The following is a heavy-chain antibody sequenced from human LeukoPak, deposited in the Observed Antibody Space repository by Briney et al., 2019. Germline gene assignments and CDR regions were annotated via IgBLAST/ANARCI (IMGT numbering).Heavy chain of an antibody. CDR1: GYTFTSFG. J-gene: IGHJ6*03. CDR3: ARSPRHYYYYMDV. CDR2: ISAYNGNT. Sequence: ASVTVSCKASGYTFTSFGISWVRQAPGQGLEWMGWISAYNGNTDYAQKLQGRVTMTTHTSTSTAYMEVKSLRSDDTAVYYCARSPRHYYYYMDVWGQGTTVTVSS. V-gene: IGHV1-18*01.